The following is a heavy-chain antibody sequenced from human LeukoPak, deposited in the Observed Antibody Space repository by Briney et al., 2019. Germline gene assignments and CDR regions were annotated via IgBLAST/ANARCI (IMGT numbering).Heavy chain of an antibody. CDR2: ISGSGGSK. V-gene: IGHV3-23*01. D-gene: IGHD2-8*01. CDR1: GFTFSSYA. J-gene: IGHJ6*03. Sequence: GGSLRLSCAASGFTFSSYAMSWVRQAPGKGLEWVSAISGSGGSKYYADSVKGRFTISRDNSKNTLYLQMNSLRAEDTAVYYCAKGTSWVSDYYYMDVWGKGTTVTVSS. CDR3: AKGTSWVSDYYYMDV.